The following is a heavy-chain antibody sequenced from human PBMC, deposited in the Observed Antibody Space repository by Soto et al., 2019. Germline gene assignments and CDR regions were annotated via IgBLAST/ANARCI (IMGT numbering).Heavy chain of an antibody. CDR2: IKQDGSEK. Sequence: LRLSCAASGFTFSSYWMSWVRQAPGKGLEWVANIKQDGSEKYYVDSVKGRFTISRDNAKNSLYLQMNSLRAEDTAVYYCASSRLSSSWYGSAFDIWGQGTMVTV. CDR3: ASSRLSSSWYGSAFDI. V-gene: IGHV3-7*01. J-gene: IGHJ3*02. CDR1: GFTFSSYW. D-gene: IGHD6-13*01.